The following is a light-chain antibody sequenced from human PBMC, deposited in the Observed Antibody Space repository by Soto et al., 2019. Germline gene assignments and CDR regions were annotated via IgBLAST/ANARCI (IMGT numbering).Light chain of an antibody. J-gene: IGLJ2*01. CDR2: GNS. CDR3: QYYDSSLSAL. CDR1: SSNIGAGYD. V-gene: IGLV1-40*01. Sequence: QLVLTQPPSVSGAPGQRVTISCTGSSSNIGAGYDVHWYQQLPGTAPKLLIYGNSNRPSGVPDRFSGSKSGTSASLAITGLQDEDEDDYYCQYYDSSLSALFGGGTKVTVL.